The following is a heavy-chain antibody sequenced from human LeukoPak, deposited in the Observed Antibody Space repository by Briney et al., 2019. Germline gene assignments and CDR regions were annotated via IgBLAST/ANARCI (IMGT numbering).Heavy chain of an antibody. CDR2: INHSGST. D-gene: IGHD4-11*01. J-gene: IGHJ2*01. Sequence: SETLSLTCAVYGGSFSGYYRSWIRQPPGKGLEWIGEINHSGSTNYNPSLKSRVTISIDTSKNQISLRLTSVTAADTAVYYCAGYGNYWDWYFDLWGRGTLVTVSS. CDR3: AGYGNYWDWYFDL. V-gene: IGHV4-34*01. CDR1: GGSFSGYY.